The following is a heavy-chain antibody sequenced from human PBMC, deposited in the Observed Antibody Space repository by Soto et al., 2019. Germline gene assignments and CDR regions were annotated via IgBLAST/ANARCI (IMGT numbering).Heavy chain of an antibody. V-gene: IGHV4-34*01. CDR3: ATFDGATTVTRGSPRDY. J-gene: IGHJ4*02. D-gene: IGHD4-4*01. Sequence: VQLQQWGAGLLKPSETLSLTCAVYGGPFSGYHWSWFRQPLGKGLEWIGEIKPSGSIKYNPSLKIRVTISVTTSKNQFSLNLSSATAADTAVYYCATFDGATTVTRGSPRDYWGQGTLVTVSS. CDR2: IKPSGSI. CDR1: GGPFSGYH.